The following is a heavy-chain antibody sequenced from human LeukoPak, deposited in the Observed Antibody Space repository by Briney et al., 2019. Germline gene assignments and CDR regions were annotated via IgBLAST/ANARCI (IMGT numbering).Heavy chain of an antibody. Sequence: SETLSLTCAVYGGSFSGYYWSWIRQPPGKGLEWIGEINHSGSTNYNPSLKSRVTISVDTSKNQFSLKLSSVTAADTAVYYCAQYSSTKGGWFDPWGQGTLVTVSS. V-gene: IGHV4-34*01. D-gene: IGHD6-13*01. CDR1: GGSFSGYY. J-gene: IGHJ5*02. CDR2: INHSGST. CDR3: AQYSSTKGGWFDP.